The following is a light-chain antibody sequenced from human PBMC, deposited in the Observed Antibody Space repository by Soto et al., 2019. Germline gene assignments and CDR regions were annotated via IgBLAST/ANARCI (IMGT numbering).Light chain of an antibody. Sequence: EIVMTQSPATLSLSPGERAALSCRASQSINSELAWYQQKPGQPPRLLIYGASTRATGVPARFTGSESGSEFTLTISGLQSEAFAVYYCQQGHTWPLTFGQGTRLEI. CDR3: QQGHTWPLT. CDR1: QSINSE. J-gene: IGKJ2*01. CDR2: GAS. V-gene: IGKV3-15*01.